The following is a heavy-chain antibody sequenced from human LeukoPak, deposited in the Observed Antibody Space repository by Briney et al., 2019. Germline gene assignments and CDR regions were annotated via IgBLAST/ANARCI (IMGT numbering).Heavy chain of an antibody. CDR3: ASGRVPFDY. CDR2: IKQDGSEK. J-gene: IGHJ4*02. Sequence: GSLRLSCAASGFTFRSYWMSWVRQAPGKGLKWVANIKQDGSEKYYVDSVKGRFTISRDNAKNSLYLQMNSLRAEDTAVYYCASGRVPFDYWGQGTLVTVSS. V-gene: IGHV3-7*01. D-gene: IGHD1-1*01. CDR1: GFTFRSYW.